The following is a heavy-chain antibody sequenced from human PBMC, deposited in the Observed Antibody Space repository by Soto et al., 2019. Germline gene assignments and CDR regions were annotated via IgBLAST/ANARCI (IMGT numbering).Heavy chain of an antibody. J-gene: IGHJ4*02. CDR2: TYFRSKWYT. Sequence: SQTLSLTRAISGDSVSSNSAAWNWIRQSSSRGLEWLGRTYFRSKWYTGYAPSVKSRITINPDTSKNQFSLQLTSVTPEDTAVYYCVDRDVHYWGQGTLVTVSS. V-gene: IGHV6-1*01. CDR1: GDSVSSNSAA. CDR3: VDRDVHY.